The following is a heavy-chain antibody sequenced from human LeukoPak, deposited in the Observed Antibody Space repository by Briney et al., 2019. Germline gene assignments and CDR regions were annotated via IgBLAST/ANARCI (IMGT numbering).Heavy chain of an antibody. J-gene: IGHJ4*02. CDR3: ARGVWSGYEFDY. Sequence: PSETLSLTCTVSGGSISSSSYYWGWIRQPPGKGLEWIGSVYYSGSTYYNPSLKSRVTISVDTSKNQFSLKLSSVTAADTAVYYCARGVWSGYEFDYWGQGTLVTVSS. CDR1: GGSISSSSYY. CDR2: VYYSGST. V-gene: IGHV4-39*07. D-gene: IGHD5-12*01.